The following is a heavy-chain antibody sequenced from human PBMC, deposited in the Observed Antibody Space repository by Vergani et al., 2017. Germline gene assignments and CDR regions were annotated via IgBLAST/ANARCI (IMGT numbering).Heavy chain of an antibody. D-gene: IGHD5-12*01. CDR2: ISSGSSYI. J-gene: IGHJ4*02. CDR1: GFTFGSYS. V-gene: IGHV3-21*01. CDR3: ARDLTRYSTASRRYFDY. Sequence: EVQLVESGGGLVKPGESPRLSCVASGFTFGSYSMIWVRQAPGKGLEWVSSISSGSSYIYYADSVKGRFTISRDNAKNSLYLQMNSLRAEDTAVYYCARDLTRYSTASRRYFDYGGQGTLVTVSS.